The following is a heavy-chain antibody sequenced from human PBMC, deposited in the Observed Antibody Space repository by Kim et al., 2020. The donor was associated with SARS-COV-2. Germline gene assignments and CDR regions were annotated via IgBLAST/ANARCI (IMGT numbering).Heavy chain of an antibody. CDR3: ARGYSYGTNDY. Sequence: TTYAQKFQGRVAMTRDTSTSTVYMGLSSLRSEDTAVYYCARGYSYGTNDYWGQGTLVTVSS. D-gene: IGHD5-18*01. J-gene: IGHJ4*02. V-gene: IGHV1-46*01. CDR2: T.